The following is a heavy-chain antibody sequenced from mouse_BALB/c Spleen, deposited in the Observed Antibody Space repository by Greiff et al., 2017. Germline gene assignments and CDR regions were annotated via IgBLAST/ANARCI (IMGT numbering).Heavy chain of an antibody. V-gene: IGHV1-7*01. Sequence: QVQLKESGAELAKPGASVKMSCKASGYTFTSYWMHWVKQRPGQGLEWIGYINPSTGYTEYNQKFKDKATLTADKSSSTAYMQLSSLTSEDSAVYYCARGGTTAWFAYWGQGTLVTVSA. D-gene: IGHD1-1*01. CDR2: INPSTGYT. J-gene: IGHJ3*01. CDR3: ARGGTTAWFAY. CDR1: GYTFTSYW.